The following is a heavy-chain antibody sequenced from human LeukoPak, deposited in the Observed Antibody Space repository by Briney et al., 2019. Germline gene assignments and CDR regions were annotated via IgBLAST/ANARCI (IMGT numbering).Heavy chain of an antibody. J-gene: IGHJ4*02. CDR2: INHSGST. CDR3: ATLGEYYDSSGYYYN. CDR1: GGSFSGYY. V-gene: IGHV4-34*01. Sequence: PSETLSLTCPVYGGSFSGYYWSWIRQPPGKGLEWIGEINHSGSTYYNPSLKSRVTISVDSSKNQFSLKLTSVTAADTAVYYCATLGEYYDSSGYYYNWGQGTLVTVSS. D-gene: IGHD3-22*01.